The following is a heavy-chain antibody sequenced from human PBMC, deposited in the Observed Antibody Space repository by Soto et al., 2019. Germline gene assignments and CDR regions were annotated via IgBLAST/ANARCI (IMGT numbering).Heavy chain of an antibody. CDR2: INPNSGGT. D-gene: IGHD6-6*01. J-gene: IGHJ4*02. Sequence: ASVKVSCKASGYTVPGYYMHWVRQAPGQGLEWMGWINPNSGGTNYAQKFQGWVTMTRDTSINTAYLELSGLASVDTAVDYFAKKHSGSSLAYWGQGSLVTVSS. CDR1: GYTVPGYY. CDR3: AKKHSGSSLAY. V-gene: IGHV1-2*04.